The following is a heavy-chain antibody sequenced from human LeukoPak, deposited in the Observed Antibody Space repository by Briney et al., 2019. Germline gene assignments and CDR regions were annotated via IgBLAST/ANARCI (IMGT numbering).Heavy chain of an antibody. V-gene: IGHV3-48*01. CDR1: GFTFGLSS. CDR2: IRDSGTTI. CDR3: ASDSRSHCCTAACYGPYFDY. J-gene: IGHJ4*02. D-gene: IGHD2-2*01. Sequence: GGSLRLSCTASGFTFGLSSMNWVRQAPGKGLEWVSYIRDSGTTIYYADSVKGRFTISRDNAKNSLYLQMNSLTAEDTAVYSSASDSRSHCCTAACYGPYFDYWGQGILVTVSS.